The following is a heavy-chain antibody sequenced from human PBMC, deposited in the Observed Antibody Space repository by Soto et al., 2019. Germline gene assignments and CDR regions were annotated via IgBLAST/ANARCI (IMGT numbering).Heavy chain of an antibody. CDR2: IWYDGSNK. V-gene: IGHV3-33*01. D-gene: IGHD4-17*01. CDR1: GFTFSSYG. J-gene: IGHJ4*02. CDR3: ASDGDYGDYVLDY. Sequence: QVQLVESGGGEVQPGRSLRLSCAASGFTFSSYGMHWVRQAPGKGLEWVAVIWYDGSNKYYADSVKGRFTISRDNSKNTLYLQMNSLRAEDTAVYSCASDGDYGDYVLDYWGQGTLVTVSS.